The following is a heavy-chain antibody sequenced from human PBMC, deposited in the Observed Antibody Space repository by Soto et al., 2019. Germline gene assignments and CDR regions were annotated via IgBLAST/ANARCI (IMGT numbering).Heavy chain of an antibody. Sequence: ASVKVSCKASGYAFTSYGISWGRQAPGQGLEWMGWISAYNGNTNYAQKLQGRVTMTTDTSTSTAYMELRSLRSDDTAVYYCARVSLYYDILTGPFDYWGQGTLVTVSS. CDR3: ARVSLYYDILTGPFDY. V-gene: IGHV1-18*01. J-gene: IGHJ4*02. CDR1: GYAFTSYG. D-gene: IGHD3-9*01. CDR2: ISAYNGNT.